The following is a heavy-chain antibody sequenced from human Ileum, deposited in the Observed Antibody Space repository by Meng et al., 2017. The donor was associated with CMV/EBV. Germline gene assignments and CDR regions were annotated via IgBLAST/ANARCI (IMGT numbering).Heavy chain of an antibody. J-gene: IGHJ4*02. V-gene: IGHV3-30-3*01. D-gene: IGHD2-8*01. CDR2: ISYDGTHT. CDR1: GFPFKDYA. Sequence: GESLKISCAASGFPFKDYALHWVRQAPGKGLEWVALISYDGTHTSYVDSVKGRFSISRDNSKNTLYLQMNSLRHEDTAVYYCARDGDLCTNGVCYFDYWGQVTLVTVSS. CDR3: ARDGDLCTNGVCYFDY.